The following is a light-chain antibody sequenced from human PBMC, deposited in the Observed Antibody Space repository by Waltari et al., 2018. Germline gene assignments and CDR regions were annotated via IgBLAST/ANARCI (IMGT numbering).Light chain of an antibody. Sequence: SYILTQPPSVSVAPGATARNTCGGNHIGTNSVTWYQQKPRQAPVLVVYDDSDRPSGIPERFSGSNSGDTATLTISRVEAGDEAAYYCQVWDGRTDHPVVFGGGTKLTVL. CDR2: DDS. J-gene: IGLJ2*01. CDR1: HIGTNS. V-gene: IGLV3-21*02. CDR3: QVWDGRTDHPVV.